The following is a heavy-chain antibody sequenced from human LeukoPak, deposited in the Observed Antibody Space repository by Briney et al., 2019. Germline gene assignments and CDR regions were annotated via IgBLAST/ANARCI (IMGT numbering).Heavy chain of an antibody. CDR3: AKEGSGSYRLVGYYYYYMDV. D-gene: IGHD1-26*01. V-gene: IGHV3-23*01. CDR1: GFTFSSYA. CDR2: ISGSGGST. J-gene: IGHJ6*03. Sequence: GSLRLSCAASGFTFSSYAMSWVRPAPGKGLEWVSAISGSGGSTYYADSVKGRFTISRDNSKNTLYLQMNSLRAEDTAVYYCAKEGSGSYRLVGYYYYYMDVWGKGTTVTVSS.